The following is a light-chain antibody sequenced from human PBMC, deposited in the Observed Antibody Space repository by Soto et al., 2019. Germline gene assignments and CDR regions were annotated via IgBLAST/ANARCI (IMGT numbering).Light chain of an antibody. CDR1: QSISTW. CDR2: DSS. V-gene: IGKV1-5*01. J-gene: IGKJ5*01. CDR3: QQYDSFSST. Sequence: ASVGDRVSMSCRASQSISTWLAWYQQKPGRAPKLLIYDSSSLESGVPSRFSGSGSGTEFSLTISSLQPDDFATYYCQQYDSFSSTFGQGTRLEIK.